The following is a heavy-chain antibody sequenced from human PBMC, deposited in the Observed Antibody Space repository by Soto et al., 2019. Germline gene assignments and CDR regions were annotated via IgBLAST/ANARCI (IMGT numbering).Heavy chain of an antibody. CDR2: ILYDGSNK. CDR3: ARRDSYTMDV. Sequence: QVQLVESGGGVVQPGRSLRLSCEASGFTFSNFGTHWVRQAPGKGLEWVAVILYDGSNKYYADSVKGRFTISRDDAKNTVFLEVNSLRAEDTAVYYCARRDSYTMDVWGQGTTVTVSS. D-gene: IGHD1-1*01. V-gene: IGHV3-30*19. J-gene: IGHJ6*02. CDR1: GFTFSNFG.